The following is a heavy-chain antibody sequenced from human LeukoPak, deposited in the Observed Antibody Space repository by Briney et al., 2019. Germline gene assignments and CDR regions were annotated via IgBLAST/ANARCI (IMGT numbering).Heavy chain of an antibody. CDR1: GYRFSTYW. Sequence: GESLKLSCKGSGYRFSTYWIAWVRQMPGKGLEYMVVIYPDDSDTIYSPSFQGQVTISVDRSISTAYLQWSSLNVSDTAVYFCARLLTTYFDFWGQGALVTVS. CDR3: ARLLTTYFDF. D-gene: IGHD4/OR15-4a*01. J-gene: IGHJ4*02. CDR2: IYPDDSDT. V-gene: IGHV5-51*01.